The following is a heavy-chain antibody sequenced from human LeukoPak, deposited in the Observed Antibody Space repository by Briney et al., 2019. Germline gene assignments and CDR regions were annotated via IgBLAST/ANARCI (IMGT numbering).Heavy chain of an antibody. V-gene: IGHV3-21*01. D-gene: IGHD2-15*01. CDR1: GFIFSTYS. Sequence: PGGSLRLSCAASGFIFSTYSMNWVRQAPGKGLEWVSSISSSTSYIYYADSVKGRFTISRDNSKNTLYLQMNSLRAEDTAVYYCAKLRRDSFSSSDAFDIWGQGTMVTVSS. J-gene: IGHJ3*02. CDR2: ISSSTSYI. CDR3: AKLRRDSFSSSDAFDI.